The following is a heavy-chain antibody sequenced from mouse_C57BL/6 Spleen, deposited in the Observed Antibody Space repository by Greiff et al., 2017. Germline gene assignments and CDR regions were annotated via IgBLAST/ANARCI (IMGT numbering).Heavy chain of an antibody. CDR2: IYPGDGDT. CDR3: ARKWDSNAFDY. Sequence: VQLLESGPELVKPGASVKISCKASGYAFSSSWMNWVKQRPGKGLEWIGRIYPGDGDTNDNGKFKGKATLTAAKASSTAYMQLSSLTYEDAAVYVCARKWDSNAFDYWGQGTLVTVSA. D-gene: IGHD2-5*01. J-gene: IGHJ3*01. V-gene: IGHV1-82*01. CDR1: GYAFSSSW.